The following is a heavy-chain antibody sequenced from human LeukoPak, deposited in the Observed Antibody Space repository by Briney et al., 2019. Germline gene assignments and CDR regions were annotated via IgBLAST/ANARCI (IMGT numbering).Heavy chain of an antibody. V-gene: IGHV1-69*13. CDR2: IIPIFGTA. CDR3: ARAPILTGYYSYFDY. D-gene: IGHD3-9*01. Sequence: ASVKVSCKASGYTFTSYYMHWVRQAPGQGLEWMGGIIPIFGTANYAQKFQGRVTITADESTSTAYMELSSLRSEDTAVYYCARAPILTGYYSYFDYWGQGTLVTVSS. CDR1: GYTFTSYY. J-gene: IGHJ4*02.